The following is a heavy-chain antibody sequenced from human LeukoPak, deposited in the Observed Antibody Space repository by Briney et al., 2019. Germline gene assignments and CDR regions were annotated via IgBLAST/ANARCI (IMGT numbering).Heavy chain of an antibody. Sequence: GASVKVSCKASGYTFTGYYMHWVRQAPGQGLEWMGWISAYNGNTNYAQKFQGRVTITTDESTSTAYMELSSLRSEDTAVYYCARRLAYCGGDCYNFDYWGQGTLVTVSS. D-gene: IGHD2-21*01. CDR1: GYTFTGYY. CDR2: ISAYNGNT. J-gene: IGHJ4*02. V-gene: IGHV1-18*04. CDR3: ARRLAYCGGDCYNFDY.